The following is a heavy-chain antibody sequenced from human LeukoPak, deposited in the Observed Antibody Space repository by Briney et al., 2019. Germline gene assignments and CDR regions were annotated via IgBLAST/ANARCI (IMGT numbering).Heavy chain of an antibody. D-gene: IGHD5-18*01. J-gene: IGHJ4*02. V-gene: IGHV3-11*03. CDR3: AKQRGYSYGFLTFDY. Sequence: GGSLRLSCAASGFTFSDYYMSWIRQAPGRGLEWVSYISSSSSYTNYADSVKGRFTISRDNAKNSLYLQMNSLRAEDTAVYYCAKQRGYSYGFLTFDYWGQGTLVTVFS. CDR1: GFTFSDYY. CDR2: ISSSSSYT.